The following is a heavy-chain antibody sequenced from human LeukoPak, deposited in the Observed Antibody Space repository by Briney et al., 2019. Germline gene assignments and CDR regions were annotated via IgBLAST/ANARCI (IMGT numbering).Heavy chain of an antibody. J-gene: IGHJ4*02. CDR3: ASTHSGYYDSSGYTRAFDY. Sequence: PSQTLSLTCTVSGGSISSGGYYWSWIRQPPGKGLEWIGYIYHSGSTYYNPSLKSRVTISVDTSKNQFSLKLSSVTAADTAVYYCASTHSGYYDSSGYTRAFDYWGQGTLVTVSS. CDR1: GGSISSGGYY. CDR2: IYHSGST. D-gene: IGHD3-22*01. V-gene: IGHV4-30-2*02.